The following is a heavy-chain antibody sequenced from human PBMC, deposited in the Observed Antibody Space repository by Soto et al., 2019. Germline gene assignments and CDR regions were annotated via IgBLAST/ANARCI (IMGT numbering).Heavy chain of an antibody. J-gene: IGHJ4*02. Sequence: GGSLRLSCAASGFTFTSHGMHWVRQAPGNGLEWVAVVWYDGSNKYYADYVEGRFSISRDNYMNTLFLQMNSLRVEDTAVYYCARWGNNKILDQWGQGTLVTVSS. D-gene: IGHD1-26*01. CDR2: VWYDGSNK. V-gene: IGHV3-33*01. CDR3: ARWGNNKILDQ. CDR1: GFTFTSHG.